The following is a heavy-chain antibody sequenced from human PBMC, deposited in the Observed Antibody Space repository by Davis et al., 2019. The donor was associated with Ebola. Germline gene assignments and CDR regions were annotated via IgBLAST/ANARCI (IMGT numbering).Heavy chain of an antibody. D-gene: IGHD2-8*01. CDR3: AKGHCTNGVCYTDY. V-gene: IGHV3-23*01. CDR1: GFTFSSCA. Sequence: PGGSLRLSCAASGFTFSSCAMSWVRQAPGKGLEWASAISGSGGTTYSADSVKGRFTISRDNSKNTLYLQMNSLRAEDTAVYYCAKGHCTNGVCYTDYWGQGTLVTVSS. CDR2: ISGSGGTT. J-gene: IGHJ4*02.